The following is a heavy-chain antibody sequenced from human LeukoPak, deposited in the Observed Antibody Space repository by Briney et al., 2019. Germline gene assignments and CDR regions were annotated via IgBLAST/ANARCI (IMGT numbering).Heavy chain of an antibody. CDR2: ISWNSGSI. CDR1: GFTFDDYA. D-gene: IGHD3-10*01. V-gene: IGHV3-9*01. Sequence: GRSLRLSCAASGFTFDDYAMHWVRQAPGKGLEGVSGISWNSGSIGYADSVKGRFTIPRDNAKYSLYLQMNSLRAEDTASYYCAKDRTYGSGSYFGYFDYWGQGTLVTVSS. J-gene: IGHJ4*02. CDR3: AKDRTYGSGSYFGYFDY.